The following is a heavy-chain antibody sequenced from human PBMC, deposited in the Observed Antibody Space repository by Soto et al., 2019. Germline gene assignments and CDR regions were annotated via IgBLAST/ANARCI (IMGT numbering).Heavy chain of an antibody. V-gene: IGHV1-46*01. D-gene: IGHD2-21*02. J-gene: IGHJ4*02. Sequence: QVQLVQSGAEVKKPGASVRISCRASGYSFTSTYVHWVRQAPGQGPEWMGIINPAGGTTYYAQKFQGRLTITSDTSTATRFMDLNDLTSVDTSVYFCALRVVTYYDNWGQGTLLTFSS. CDR3: ALRVVTYYDN. CDR1: GYSFTSTY. CDR2: INPAGGTT.